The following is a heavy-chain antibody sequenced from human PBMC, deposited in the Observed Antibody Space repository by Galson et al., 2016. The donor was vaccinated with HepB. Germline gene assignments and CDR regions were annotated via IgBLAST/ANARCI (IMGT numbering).Heavy chain of an antibody. CDR2: IFHSGST. CDR3: ARDSPWGYGMDV. D-gene: IGHD3-16*01. J-gene: IGHJ6*02. V-gene: IGHV4-4*02. Sequence: ATLSLTCAVSGGSISSSNWWSWVRQPPGKGLEWIGEIFHSGSTNYNPSLKSRVTISVDKSKNQFSLRLSSVTAADSAVYYCARDSPWGYGMDVWGQGTTVTVSS. CDR1: GGSISSSNW.